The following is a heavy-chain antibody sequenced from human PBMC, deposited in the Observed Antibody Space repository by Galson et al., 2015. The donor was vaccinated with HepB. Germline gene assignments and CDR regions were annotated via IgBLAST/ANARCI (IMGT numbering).Heavy chain of an antibody. D-gene: IGHD3-3*02. CDR1: GFTFSTYG. J-gene: IGHJ5*01. Sequence: SLRLSCAASGFTFSTYGIHWVRQAPGKGLEWVAVISYDGNNKYYADSVKGRFTISRDNSNNTLYLQMNSLRAEDTAVYYCAKGSRGHCWSGYKFDSWGQGTLVTVSS. CDR2: ISYDGNNK. V-gene: IGHV3-30*18. CDR3: AKGSRGHCWSGYKFDS.